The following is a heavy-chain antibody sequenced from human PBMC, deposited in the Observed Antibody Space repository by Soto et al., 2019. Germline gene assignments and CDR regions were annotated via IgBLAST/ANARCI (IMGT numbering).Heavy chain of an antibody. CDR2: IWYDGSNK. CDR3: ASSYRADDAFDI. J-gene: IGHJ3*02. Sequence: QVQLVESGGGVVHPGRSLRLSCAASGFTFSSYGMHWVRQAPGKGLEWVAVIWYDGSNKYYADSVKGRFTISRDNSKNTLYLQMNSLRAEDTAVYYCASSYRADDAFDIWGQGTMVTVSS. D-gene: IGHD2-21*01. CDR1: GFTFSSYG. V-gene: IGHV3-33*01.